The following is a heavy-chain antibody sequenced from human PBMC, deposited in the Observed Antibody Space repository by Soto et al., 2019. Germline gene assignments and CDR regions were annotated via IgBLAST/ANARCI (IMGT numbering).Heavy chain of an antibody. CDR2: INIDGSST. J-gene: IGHJ5*02. CDR1: GFTFSSYW. CDR3: ARGRGYCSGSSCYVDL. V-gene: IGHV3-74*01. Sequence: CAASGFTFSSYWMHWVRQAPGKGLVWVSRINIDGSSTSYADSVKGRFTISRDNAKHTLYLQMNSLRVEDTAVYYCARGRGYCSGSSCYVDLWGQGTLVTVSS. D-gene: IGHD2-15*01.